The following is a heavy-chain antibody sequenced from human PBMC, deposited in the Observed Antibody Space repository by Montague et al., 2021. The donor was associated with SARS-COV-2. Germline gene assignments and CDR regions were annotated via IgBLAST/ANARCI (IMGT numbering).Heavy chain of an antibody. V-gene: IGHV4-61*08. D-gene: IGHD3-22*01. CDR1: GDYISAGGYY. CDR2: VYHTGST. J-gene: IGHJ4*02. CDR3: VREKYYFDDSGSK. Sequence: SETLSLTCTVSGDYISAGGYYWSWVRQPPGKGLEWIGYVYHTGSTNYNPSLKSRVTLSIDTSKNQFSLNLTSVTATDTAVYYCVREKYYFDDSGSKWGQGTLVTV.